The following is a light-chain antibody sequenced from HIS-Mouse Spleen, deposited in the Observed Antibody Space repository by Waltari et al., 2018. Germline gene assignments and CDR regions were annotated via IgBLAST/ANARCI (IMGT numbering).Light chain of an antibody. J-gene: IGLJ3*02. CDR3: AAWDDSLNGWV. CDR1: SPNIRNHA. V-gene: IGLV1-36*01. Sequence: QSVLTQPPSVSEAPRQRVTIPCSGSSPNIRNHAVHWYQQLPGKAPKLLIYYDDLLPSGVSDRFSGSKSGTSASLAISGLQSEDEADYYCAAWDDSLNGWVFGGGTKLTVL. CDR2: YDD.